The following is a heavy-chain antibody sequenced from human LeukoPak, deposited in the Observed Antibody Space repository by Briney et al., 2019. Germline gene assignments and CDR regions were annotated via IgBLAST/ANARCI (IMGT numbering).Heavy chain of an antibody. CDR3: ARSPWGSTSCPAS. CDR1: GFTFSNYW. V-gene: IGHV3-74*01. D-gene: IGHD2-2*01. Sequence: AGGSLRLSCAASGFTFSNYWMHWVRQTPGKGLVWVSRINSDASVTTYADSVKGRFTISRDNAKNTLYLQMNSLRVEDTALYYCARSPWGSTSCPASWGQGTLVTVSS. J-gene: IGHJ5*02. CDR2: INSDASVT.